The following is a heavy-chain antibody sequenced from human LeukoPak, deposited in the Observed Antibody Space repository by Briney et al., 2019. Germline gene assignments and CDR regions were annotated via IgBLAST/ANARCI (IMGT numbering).Heavy chain of an antibody. V-gene: IGHV3-21*05. J-gene: IGHJ3*02. CDR3: ARDLLWFGELYPDSFDI. CDR1: GFTFSSYG. CDR2: ISSSSSYI. Sequence: GGSLRLSCAGSGFTFSSYGMNWVRQAPGKGLEWVSYISSSSSYIYYADSVKGRFTISRDNAKNSLYLQMNSLRAEDTAVYYCARDLLWFGELYPDSFDIWGQGTMVTVSS. D-gene: IGHD3-10*01.